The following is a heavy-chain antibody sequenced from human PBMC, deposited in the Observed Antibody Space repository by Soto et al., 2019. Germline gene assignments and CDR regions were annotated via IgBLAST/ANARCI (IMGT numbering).Heavy chain of an antibody. CDR2: MNPQTGNT. CDR1: GYTFTRYD. CDR3: ARLSEESSSSNYYYFYMDV. J-gene: IGHJ6*03. Sequence: QVQLVQSGSEGKEPGASMKISCQASGYTFTRYDITWVRQATGQGLEWMGWMNPQTGNTAYAEKFQGRVTMTRSTSINTAYMELSGLRSEDTAVYYCARLSEESSSSNYYYFYMDVWGTGSTVTVSS. V-gene: IGHV1-8*01. D-gene: IGHD6-6*01.